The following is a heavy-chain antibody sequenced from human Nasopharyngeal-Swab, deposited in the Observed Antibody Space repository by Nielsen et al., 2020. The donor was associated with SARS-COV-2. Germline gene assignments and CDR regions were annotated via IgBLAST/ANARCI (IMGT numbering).Heavy chain of an antibody. CDR3: ARGGVGAFDI. CDR1: GGSISSSSYY. J-gene: IGHJ3*02. V-gene: IGHV4-39*07. D-gene: IGHD2-15*01. Sequence: SETLSLTCTVSGGSISSSSYYWGWIRQPPGKGLEWIGSIYYSGSTYYSPSLKSRVTISVDTSKNQFSLKLSPVTAADTAVYYCARGGVGAFDIWGQGTMVTVSS. CDR2: IYYSGST.